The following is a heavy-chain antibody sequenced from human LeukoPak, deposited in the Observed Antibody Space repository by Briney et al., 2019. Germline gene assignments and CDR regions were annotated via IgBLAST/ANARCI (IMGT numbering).Heavy chain of an antibody. CDR2: INQDASEI. CDR1: GFTFSTYW. D-gene: IGHD2-15*01. Sequence: GGSLRLSCAASGFTFSTYWMNWYRQAPGKGLEWVGNINQDASEINYVDSVRGRFTISRDNAKNSLHLQMNSLRAEDTAVYYCARESSGGSCCSRGNWFDPWGQGTLVTVSS. V-gene: IGHV3-7*01. J-gene: IGHJ5*02. CDR3: ARESSGGSCCSRGNWFDP.